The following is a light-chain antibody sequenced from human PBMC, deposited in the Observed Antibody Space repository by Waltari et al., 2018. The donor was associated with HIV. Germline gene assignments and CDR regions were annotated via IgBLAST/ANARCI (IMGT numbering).Light chain of an antibody. CDR1: RSNIGSNT. Sequence: QSVLTQPPSASGTPGQRVIISCSGNRSNIGSNTVNWYQQFSGAAPTLLIYSNKRRRSAVPDRFFGSKSGSAASRAISGLKAEDEADYHCATWDDAWSGPVFGAGTKLTV. V-gene: IGLV1-44*01. J-gene: IGLJ3*02. CDR2: SNK. CDR3: ATWDDAWSGPV.